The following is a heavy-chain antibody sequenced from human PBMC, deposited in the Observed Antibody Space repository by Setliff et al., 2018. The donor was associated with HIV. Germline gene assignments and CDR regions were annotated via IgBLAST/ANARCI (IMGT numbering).Heavy chain of an antibody. Sequence: PGGSLRLSCAASGFSLSDYWMHWVRKVPGKGLLWVARINSDDTITNYADSVKGRFTISRDNAKNTLYLQMNSLRAEDTAVYYCAREPIYCSGGSCYSGLGWFDPWGQGALVTVSS. D-gene: IGHD2-15*01. CDR2: INSDDTIT. CDR1: GFSLSDYW. CDR3: AREPIYCSGGSCYSGLGWFDP. J-gene: IGHJ5*02. V-gene: IGHV3-74*01.